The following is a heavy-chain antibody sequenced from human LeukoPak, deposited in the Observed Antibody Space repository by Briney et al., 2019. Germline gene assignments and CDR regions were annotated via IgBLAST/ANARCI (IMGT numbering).Heavy chain of an antibody. V-gene: IGHV3-23*01. J-gene: IGHJ4*02. CDR1: GFTFSTFA. CDR3: ATYRQVLLPFES. D-gene: IGHD2-8*02. Sequence: GGSLRLSCAASGFTFSTFAMVWVRQPPGKGLEWVSSIFPSGGEIHYADSVGGRFTISRDNSKSTLSLQMNSLRAEDTAIYYCATYRQVLLPFESWGQGTLVTVSS. CDR2: IFPSGGEI.